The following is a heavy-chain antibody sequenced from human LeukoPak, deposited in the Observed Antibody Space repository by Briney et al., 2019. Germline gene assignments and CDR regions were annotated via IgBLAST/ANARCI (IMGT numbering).Heavy chain of an antibody. CDR1: GGSISSSNW. CDR2: IYYSGST. CDR3: ATGDYGGNPY. V-gene: IGHV4-4*01. J-gene: IGHJ4*02. D-gene: IGHD4-23*01. Sequence: SETLSLACAVSGGSISSSNWWSWVRQPPGKGLEWIGYIYYSGSTYYNPSLKSRVTISVDTSKNQFSLKLSSVTAADTAVYCCATGDYGGNPYWGQGTLVTVSS.